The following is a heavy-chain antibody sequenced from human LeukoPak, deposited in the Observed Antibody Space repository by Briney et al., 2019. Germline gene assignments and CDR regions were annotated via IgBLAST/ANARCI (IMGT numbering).Heavy chain of an antibody. Sequence: GRSLRLSCAASGFTFSSHAMHWVRQAPGKGLEWVAVISYDGSNKYYADSVKGRFTISRDNSKNTLYLQMNSLRAEDTAVYYCARDKSCSGGSCYYFDYWGQGTLVTVSS. V-gene: IGHV3-30-3*01. CDR2: ISYDGSNK. CDR1: GFTFSSHA. J-gene: IGHJ4*02. CDR3: ARDKSCSGGSCYYFDY. D-gene: IGHD2-15*01.